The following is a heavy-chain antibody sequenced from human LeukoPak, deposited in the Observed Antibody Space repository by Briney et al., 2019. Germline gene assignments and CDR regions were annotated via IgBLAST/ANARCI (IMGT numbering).Heavy chain of an antibody. CDR1: GFTFSSYA. CDR2: ISGSGGST. D-gene: IGHD3-10*01. J-gene: IGHJ4*02. CDR3: AKEEGSRGYFDY. Sequence: PGGSLRLSCAASGFTFSSYAMSWVRQAPGKGLDWVSAISGSGGSTYYADSVKGQFTISRDNSKNTLYLQMNSLRAEDTAVYYCAKEEGSRGYFDYWGQGTLVTVSS. V-gene: IGHV3-23*01.